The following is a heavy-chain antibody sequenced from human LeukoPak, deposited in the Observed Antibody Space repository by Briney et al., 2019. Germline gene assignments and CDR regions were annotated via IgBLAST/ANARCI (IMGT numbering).Heavy chain of an antibody. Sequence: GGSLRLSCAASGFTFSSYSMNWVRQAPGKGLEWVGRIKSKADGETIDYAAPVKGRFTFSRDDSKNMLYLQMNSLKSEDTAVYYCSTLTSRGLSDSWGQGTLVTVSS. CDR3: STLTSRGLSDS. CDR1: GFTFSSYS. V-gene: IGHV3-15*07. CDR2: IKSKADGETI. D-gene: IGHD1-20*01. J-gene: IGHJ4*02.